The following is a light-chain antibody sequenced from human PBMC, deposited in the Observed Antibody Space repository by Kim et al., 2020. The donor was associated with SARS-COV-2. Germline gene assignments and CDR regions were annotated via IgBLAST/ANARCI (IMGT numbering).Light chain of an antibody. V-gene: IGKV3-11*01. CDR2: DAS. CDR1: QGVSSY. Sequence: LSLSPGERATLSCRASQGVSSYLAWYQQKPGQAPRLLIYDASNRATGIPARFSGSGSGTDFTLTISSLEPEDFAVYYCQQRSNWPAFGGGTKLEI. CDR3: QQRSNWPA. J-gene: IGKJ4*01.